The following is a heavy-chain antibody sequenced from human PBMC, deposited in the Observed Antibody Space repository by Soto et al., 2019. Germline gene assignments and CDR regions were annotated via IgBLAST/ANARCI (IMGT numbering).Heavy chain of an antibody. Sequence: KPSETLSLTCTVSGGSISSDAYYWSWIRQPPGKGLEWIGYIYYSGNTYYNPSLKSRVAISVDTSKNQFSLKVSSVTAADTAVYYCARALIQLWPHYYYGMDVWGQGTTVTVSS. D-gene: IGHD5-18*01. V-gene: IGHV4-30-4*01. CDR3: ARALIQLWPHYYYGMDV. CDR2: IYYSGNT. CDR1: GGSISSDAYY. J-gene: IGHJ6*02.